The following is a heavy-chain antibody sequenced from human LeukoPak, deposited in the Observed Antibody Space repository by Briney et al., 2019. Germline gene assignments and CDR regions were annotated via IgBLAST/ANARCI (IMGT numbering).Heavy chain of an antibody. CDR2: TRYDGSDK. Sequence: PGGSLRLSCAASGFIFSSYGMHWVRQAPGKGPEWVAFTRYDGSDKYYADSVKGRFTISRDNSKNTLYLRMNSLRAEDTAVYYCAKDLTTVTSQGDYWGQGTLVTVSS. V-gene: IGHV3-30*02. CDR3: AKDLTTVTSQGDY. D-gene: IGHD4-17*01. CDR1: GFIFSSYG. J-gene: IGHJ4*02.